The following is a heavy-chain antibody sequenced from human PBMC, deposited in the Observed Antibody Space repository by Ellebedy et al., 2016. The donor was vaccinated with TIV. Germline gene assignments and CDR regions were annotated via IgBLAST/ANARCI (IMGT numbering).Heavy chain of an antibody. V-gene: IGHV4-34*01. CDR1: GGSFSGYY. CDR2: INHSGST. D-gene: IGHD6-25*01. J-gene: IGHJ4*02. CDR3: ARGSATLGY. Sequence: SETLSLTXAVYGGSFSGYYWSWIRQPPGKGLEWIGEINHSGSTNYNPSLKSRVTISVDTSKNQFSLKLSSVTAADTAVYYCARGSATLGYWGQGTLVTVSS.